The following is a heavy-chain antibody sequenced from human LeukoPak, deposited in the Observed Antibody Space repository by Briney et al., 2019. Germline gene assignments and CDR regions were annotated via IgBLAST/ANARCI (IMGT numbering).Heavy chain of an antibody. CDR2: IYYSGST. V-gene: IGHV4-30-4*01. D-gene: IGHD4-17*01. CDR3: ARTTVPTSMHFDY. CDR1: GGSISSDDYY. Sequence: TSETLSLTCTVSGGSISSDDYYWSWIRQPPGKGLEWIGYIYYSGSTYYNPSLKTRVTMSVDTSKNQFSLKVSSVTAADTAVFYCARTTVPTSMHFDYRGQGTLVTVSS. J-gene: IGHJ4*02.